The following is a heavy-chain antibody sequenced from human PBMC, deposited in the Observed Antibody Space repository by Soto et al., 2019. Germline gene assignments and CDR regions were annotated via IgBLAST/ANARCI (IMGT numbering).Heavy chain of an antibody. CDR2: ISAYNGNT. CDR1: GYTFTSYG. J-gene: IGHJ4*02. V-gene: IGHV1-18*04. D-gene: IGHD1-26*01. Sequence: ASVKVSCKASGYTFTSYGISWVRQAPGQGLEWMGWISAYNGNTNYARKLQGRVTMTTDTSTSTAYMELRSLRSDDTAVYYCARGSDSGSYPWPGYFDYWGQGTLVTVSS. CDR3: ARGSDSGSYPWPGYFDY.